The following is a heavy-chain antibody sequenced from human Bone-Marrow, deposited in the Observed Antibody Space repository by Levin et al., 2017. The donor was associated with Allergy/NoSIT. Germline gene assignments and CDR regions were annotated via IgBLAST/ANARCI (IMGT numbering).Heavy chain of an antibody. Sequence: PGGSLRLSCAAYGFTFSTYWMSWVRQAPGKGLEWVAAIRQDGGVTFYADSVKGRVTISRDIAENSLSLQMNNLRADDTAVYYCVRAYFQDCSSPTCAFYDSWGQGALVTVSS. J-gene: IGHJ5*01. CDR1: GFTFSTYW. V-gene: IGHV3-7*01. D-gene: IGHD2-2*01. CDR3: VRAYFQDCSSPTCAFYDS. CDR2: IRQDGGVT.